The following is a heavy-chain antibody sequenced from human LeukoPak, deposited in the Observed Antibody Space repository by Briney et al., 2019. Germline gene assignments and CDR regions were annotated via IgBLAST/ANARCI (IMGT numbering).Heavy chain of an antibody. D-gene: IGHD3-22*01. CDR3: ARVPLDSSGYYGAYYYYGMDV. CDR2: INPNSGGT. CDR1: GYTFTGYY. V-gene: IGHV1-2*06. J-gene: IGHJ6*02. Sequence: ASVTVSCKASGYTFTGYYMHWVRQAPGQGLEWMGRINPNSGGTNYAQKFQGRVTMTRDTSISTAYMELSRLRSDDTAVYYCARVPLDSSGYYGAYYYYGMDVWGQGTTVTVSS.